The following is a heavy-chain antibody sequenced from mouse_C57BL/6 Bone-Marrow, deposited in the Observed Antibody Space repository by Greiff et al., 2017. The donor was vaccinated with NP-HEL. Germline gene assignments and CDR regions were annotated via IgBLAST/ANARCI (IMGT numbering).Heavy chain of an antibody. Sequence: QVQLQQPGAELVKPGASVKMSCKASGYTFTSYWITWVKQRPGQGLEWIGDIYPGSGSTNYNEKFKSKATLTVDTSSSTAYMQLSSLTSEDSAVYYCAGFTTVVATDWYFDVWGTGTTVTVSS. CDR3: AGFTTVVATDWYFDV. V-gene: IGHV1-55*01. D-gene: IGHD1-1*01. J-gene: IGHJ1*03. CDR1: GYTFTSYW. CDR2: IYPGSGST.